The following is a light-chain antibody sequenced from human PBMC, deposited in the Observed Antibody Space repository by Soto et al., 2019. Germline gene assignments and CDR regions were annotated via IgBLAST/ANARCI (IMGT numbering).Light chain of an antibody. CDR1: QSVSSSY. J-gene: IGKJ1*01. V-gene: IGKV3-20*01. CDR3: QQYGSSGT. CDR2: GAS. Sequence: EIVLTQSPGTLSLSPGERATLSCRASQSVSSSYLAWYQQKPGQAPRLLIYGASSRATGIPARFSGSGSGTDFTLTINSLQSEDFAVYYCQQYGSSGTFGQGTKVDI.